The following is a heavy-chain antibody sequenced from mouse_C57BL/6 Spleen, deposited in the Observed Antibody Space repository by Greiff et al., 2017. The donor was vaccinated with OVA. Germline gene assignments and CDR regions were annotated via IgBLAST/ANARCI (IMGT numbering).Heavy chain of an antibody. D-gene: IGHD4-1*01. J-gene: IGHJ1*03. CDR3: ARSPNWDRYFDV. CDR2: INYDGSST. V-gene: IGHV5-16*01. CDR1: GFTFSDYY. Sequence: EVKVVESEGGLVQPGSSMKLSCTASGFTFSDYYMAWVRQVPEKGLEWVANINYDGSSTYYLDSLKSRFIISRDNAKNILYLQMSSLKSEDTATYYCARSPNWDRYFDVWGTGTTVTVSS.